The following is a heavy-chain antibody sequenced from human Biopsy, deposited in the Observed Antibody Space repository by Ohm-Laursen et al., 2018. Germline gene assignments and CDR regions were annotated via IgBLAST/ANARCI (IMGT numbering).Heavy chain of an antibody. J-gene: IGHJ4*02. Sequence: SDTLSLTCSVSGGSIISYYWTWIRQPPGKGLEWIGHVYNGGITNYNPSLKSRVTISKDTSKNQFSLQVNSVTAADTAVYYCAKGGGVGGALDYWGQGTLVTVSS. D-gene: IGHD4-23*01. V-gene: IGHV4-59*07. CDR1: GGSIISYY. CDR3: AKGGGVGGALDY. CDR2: VYNGGIT.